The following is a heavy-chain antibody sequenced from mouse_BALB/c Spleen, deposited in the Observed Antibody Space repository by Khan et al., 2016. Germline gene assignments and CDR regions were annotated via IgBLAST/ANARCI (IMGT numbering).Heavy chain of an antibody. V-gene: IGHV6-6*02. CDR3: TTGFAY. CDR2: IRLKSNNYAT. CDR1: GFTFSNYW. J-gene: IGHJ3*01. Sequence: EVKLEVSGGGLVQPGGSMKLSCVASGFTFSNYWMNWVRQSPEKGLEWVAEIRLKSNNYATHYAESVKGRFTISRDESKSSVYLQMNNLRAEDTGIYYCTTGFAYWGQGTLVTVSA.